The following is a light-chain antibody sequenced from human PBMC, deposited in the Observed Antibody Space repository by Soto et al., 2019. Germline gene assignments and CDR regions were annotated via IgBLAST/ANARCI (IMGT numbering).Light chain of an antibody. CDR1: SSNIGLNY. J-gene: IGLJ2*01. V-gene: IGLV1-47*01. CDR2: RDN. CDR3: AAWDDSLSAII. Sequence: QSVLTQPPSASETPGQRVTISCSGSSSNIGLNYVYWYQQLPGTAPKLLIYRDNQRPSGVPARFSGSKSGSSASLALSGLRSEDEAAYYCAAWDDSLSAIIFGGGTKLTVL.